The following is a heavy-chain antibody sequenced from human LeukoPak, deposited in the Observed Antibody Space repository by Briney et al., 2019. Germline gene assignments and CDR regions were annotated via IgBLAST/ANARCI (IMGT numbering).Heavy chain of an antibody. Sequence: ASVKVSCKASGGTFSSYGISWVRQAPGQGLEWMGWINPNTGDTNYAQTFQGRLTMTRDMSISTAYMELSRLTSEDTAVNFCARDLNWRASIWYFDLWGRGTLVTVSS. J-gene: IGHJ2*01. D-gene: IGHD3-9*01. CDR1: GGTFSSYG. CDR2: INPNTGDT. V-gene: IGHV1-2*02. CDR3: ARDLNWRASIWYFDL.